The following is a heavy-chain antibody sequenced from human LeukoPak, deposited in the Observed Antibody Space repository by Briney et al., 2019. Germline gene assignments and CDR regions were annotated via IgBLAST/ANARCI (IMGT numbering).Heavy chain of an antibody. CDR1: GFTFGSYS. J-gene: IGHJ3*02. V-gene: IGHV3-21*01. CDR2: ISSSSSYI. D-gene: IGHD4-17*01. CDR3: ARVGDYHAFDI. Sequence: GGSLRLSCAASGFTFGSYSMNWVRQAPGKGLEWVSSISSSSSYIYYADSVKGRFTISRDNAKNSLYLQMNSLRAEDTAVYYCARVGDYHAFDIWGQGTMVTVSS.